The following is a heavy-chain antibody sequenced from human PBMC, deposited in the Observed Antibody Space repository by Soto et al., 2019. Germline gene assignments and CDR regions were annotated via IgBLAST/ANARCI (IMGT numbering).Heavy chain of an antibody. J-gene: IGHJ6*02. Sequence: QVQLVQSGAEVKKPGASVTVSCKATGYTFSNYYIHWVRQAPGQGLDLMGIINPNGGSTTYAQKFQNRDTITRDTSTNTVYMELSSLTSEDTALYYCARDGWFSALRIPFGLDVWGQGTTVTVSS. CDR1: GYTFSNYY. CDR2: INPNGGST. D-gene: IGHD3-3*01. V-gene: IGHV1-46*01. CDR3: ARDGWFSALRIPFGLDV.